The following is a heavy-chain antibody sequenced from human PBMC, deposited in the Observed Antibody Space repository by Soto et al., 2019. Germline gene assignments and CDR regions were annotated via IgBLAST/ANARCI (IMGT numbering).Heavy chain of an antibody. D-gene: IGHD2-21*01. CDR2: INHLGSI. V-gene: IGHV4-34*01. CDR3: ARGGISHWAYFYYMDV. CDR1: GGSLSDYF. J-gene: IGHJ6*03. Sequence: SETLSLTCVVSGGSLSDYFGSWIRQPPGMALEWIGEINHLGSINYNPSLKSRVTMSVDTSKNQFSLTLNSVTAADTATYYCARGGISHWAYFYYMDVWDRATTVTVSS.